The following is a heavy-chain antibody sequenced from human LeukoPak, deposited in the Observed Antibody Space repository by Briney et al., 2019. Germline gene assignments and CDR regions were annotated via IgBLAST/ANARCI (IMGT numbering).Heavy chain of an antibody. CDR1: GDSVSSKSAA. D-gene: IGHD5-12*01. J-gene: IGHJ4*02. CDR3: ARIATKDGRDY. CDR2: TYYRSKWFS. V-gene: IGHV6-1*01. Sequence: SQTLSLTCAISGDSVSSKSAAWNWIGQFPSRGLEWVGRTYYRSKWFSEYAVSEKSRITINPDTAKNQFSLQLNSVTPDDTAVYYCARIATKDGRDYWGQGILVTVSS.